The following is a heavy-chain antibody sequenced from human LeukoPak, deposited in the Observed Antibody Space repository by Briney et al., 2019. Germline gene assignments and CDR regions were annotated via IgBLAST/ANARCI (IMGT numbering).Heavy chain of an antibody. J-gene: IGHJ4*02. CDR1: GYSFTNYW. D-gene: IGHD3-10*01. Sequence: GESLKISCQASGYSFTNYWIGWVRQMPGKGLEWMGIIYPGDSDTRYSPSFQGQVTISADKSISTAYLQWSSLKASDTAMYYCARGGGHYYGSGSYSIFDYWGQGTLVTVSS. CDR3: ARGGGHYYGSGSYSIFDY. V-gene: IGHV5-51*01. CDR2: IYPGDSDT.